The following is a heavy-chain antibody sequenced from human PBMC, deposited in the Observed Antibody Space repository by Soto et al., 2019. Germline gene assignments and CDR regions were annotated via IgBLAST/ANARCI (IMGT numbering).Heavy chain of an antibody. D-gene: IGHD3-22*01. CDR2: ISYFGST. CDR1: GGSISSDSYY. V-gene: IGHV4-39*07. CDR3: ARSPDSSGYYPRRYYYGMDV. J-gene: IGHJ6*02. Sequence: SETLSLTCTVSGGSISSDSYYWGWIRQSPEKGFEWIASISYFGSTYYSPTLKSRLLISVDTSKSQFSLKLSSVTAADTAVYYCARSPDSSGYYPRRYYYGMDVWGQGTTVTVSS.